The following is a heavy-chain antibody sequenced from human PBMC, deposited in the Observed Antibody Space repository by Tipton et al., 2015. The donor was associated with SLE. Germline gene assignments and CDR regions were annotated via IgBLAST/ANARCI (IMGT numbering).Heavy chain of an antibody. V-gene: IGHV3-21*01. CDR1: GFSFNIYT. D-gene: IGHD6-19*01. CDR3: ARGVAVTGTRFPFVYYSMDV. CDR2: ISGDSAYI. J-gene: IGHJ6*02. Sequence: SLRLSCAASGFSFNIYTMNWVRQAPGKGLEWVSSISGDSAYIYYADSVKGRFTISKDSAKNSLYLQMNSLRAEDTAVYFCARGVAVTGTRFPFVYYSMDVWGQGTTVTVSS.